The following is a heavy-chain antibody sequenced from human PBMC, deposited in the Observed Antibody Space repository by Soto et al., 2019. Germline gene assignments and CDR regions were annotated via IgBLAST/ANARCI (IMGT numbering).Heavy chain of an antibody. CDR3: ASVLKYYDHSGYYSLGFDI. CDR2: IYYSGST. V-gene: IGHV4-31*03. D-gene: IGHD3-22*01. Sequence: QVQLQESGPGLVKPSQTLSLTCTVSGGSISSGGYYWSWIRQHPGKGLEWIGYIYYSGSTYYNPSLKSRVTISVDTSKNQFSLKLSSVTAADTAVYYCASVLKYYDHSGYYSLGFDIWGQGTMVTVSS. J-gene: IGHJ3*02. CDR1: GGSISSGGYY.